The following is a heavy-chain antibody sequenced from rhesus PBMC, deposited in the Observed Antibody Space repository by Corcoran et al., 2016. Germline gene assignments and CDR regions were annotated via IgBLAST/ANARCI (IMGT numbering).Heavy chain of an antibody. V-gene: IGHV4-80*01. CDR3: ARSVGGLDS. J-gene: IGHJ6*01. CDR1: GGSFSNYW. Sequence: QVQLQESGPGLVKPSETLSLTCAVSGGSFSNYWWSWIRQPPGKGLEWIGEINGNRGQPTYRPSLKSRDTISKDASKNQFSLKLSSVTAADTAVYYCARSVGGLDSWGHGVVVTVSS. D-gene: IGHD6-37*01. CDR2: INGNRGQP.